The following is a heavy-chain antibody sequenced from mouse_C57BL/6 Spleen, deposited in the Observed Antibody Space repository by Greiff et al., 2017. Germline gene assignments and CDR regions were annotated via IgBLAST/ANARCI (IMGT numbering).Heavy chain of an antibody. CDR1: GFTFSSYA. D-gene: IGHD1-1*01. J-gene: IGHJ1*03. V-gene: IGHV5-9-1*02. CDR3: TRGYYGSSYWYFDV. CDR2: ISSGGDYI. Sequence: EVHLVESGEGLVKPGGSLKLSCAASGFTFSSYAMSWVRQTPEKRLEWVAYISSGGDYIYYADTVKGRFTISRDNARNTLYLQMSSLKSEDTAMYYCTRGYYGSSYWYFDVWGTGTTVTVSS.